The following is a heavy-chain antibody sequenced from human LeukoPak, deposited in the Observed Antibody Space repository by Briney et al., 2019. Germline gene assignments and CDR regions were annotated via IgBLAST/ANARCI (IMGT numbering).Heavy chain of an antibody. J-gene: IGHJ4*02. D-gene: IGHD3-22*01. CDR1: GFTFSSYE. CDR3: ASLEFITTYDY. V-gene: IGHV3-48*03. Sequence: GGSLRLSCAAPGFTFSSYEMNWVRQAPGKGLEWVSYISSSGSTIYYADSVKGRFTISRDNAKNSLYLQMNSLRAEDTAVYYCASLEFITTYDYWGQGTLVTVSS. CDR2: ISSSGSTI.